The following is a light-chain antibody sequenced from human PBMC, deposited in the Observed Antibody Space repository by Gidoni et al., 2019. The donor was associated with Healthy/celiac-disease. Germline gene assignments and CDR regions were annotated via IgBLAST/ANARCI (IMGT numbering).Light chain of an antibody. J-gene: IGKJ3*01. CDR3: QQYGSSPFT. CDR1: QSVSSSY. CDR2: GAS. V-gene: IGKV3-20*01. Sequence: ELVLTQSPGTLSLSPGERASQSVSSSYLAWYQQKPGQAPRLLIYGASSRATGIPDRFSGSGSGTDFTLTISRLEPEDFAVYYCQQYGSSPFTFGPGTKVDIK.